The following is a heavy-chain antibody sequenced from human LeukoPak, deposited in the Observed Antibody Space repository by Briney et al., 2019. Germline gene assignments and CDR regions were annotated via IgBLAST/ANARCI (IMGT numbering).Heavy chain of an antibody. V-gene: IGHV3-23*01. CDR2: ISSSGGTT. D-gene: IGHD1-1*01. Sequence: PGGSLRLSCAASGFTFSSYAMSWVRQAPGKGLEWVSAISSSGGTTYYADSVKGRFTISRDNSKNTLYLQMNSLRAEDTAVYFCAKEMESSFDYWGQGTLVTVSS. J-gene: IGHJ4*02. CDR1: GFTFSSYA. CDR3: AKEMESSFDY.